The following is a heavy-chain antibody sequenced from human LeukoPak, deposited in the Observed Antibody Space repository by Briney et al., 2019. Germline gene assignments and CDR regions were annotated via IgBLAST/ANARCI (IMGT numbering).Heavy chain of an antibody. CDR1: GFTFSSYA. CDR2: ISSSGGST. J-gene: IGHJ6*03. V-gene: IGHV3-23*01. D-gene: IGHD6-13*01. CDR3: ARMGRVAAADYYYYYMDV. Sequence: GGSLRLSCTASGFTFSSYAMTWVRQAPGKGLEWVSTISSSGGSTYYADSVKGRFTISRDNSKNTLYLHMNSLRAEDTAVYYCARMGRVAAADYYYYYMDVWGKGTTVTVSS.